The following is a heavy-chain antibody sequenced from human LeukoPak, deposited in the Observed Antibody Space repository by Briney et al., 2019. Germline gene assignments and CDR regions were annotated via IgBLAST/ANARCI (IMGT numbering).Heavy chain of an antibody. V-gene: IGHV1-18*01. D-gene: IGHD6-19*01. CDR2: ISCYNGDT. CDR3: ARDPTNTSGRYAFFDY. CDR1: GYTFNHHG. Sequence: ASVKVSCKASGYTFNHHGISWVRKAPGQGLEWLGWISCYNGDTHYAQKFQGRVTMTTDTSTTTASMELRSLRSDDTALYYCARDPTNTSGRYAFFDYWGQGTLVTVSS. J-gene: IGHJ4*02.